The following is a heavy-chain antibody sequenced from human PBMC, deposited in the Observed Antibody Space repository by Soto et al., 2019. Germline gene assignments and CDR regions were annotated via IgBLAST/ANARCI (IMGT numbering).Heavy chain of an antibody. CDR2: TSYDGSKK. J-gene: IGHJ4*02. CDR1: GFTFSSYA. Sequence: QVQLVESGGGVVQPGRSLRLSCAASGFTFSSYAMHWVCQAPGKGLEWVAVTSYDGSKKYYADSVKGRFTISRDNSKNTLFLQMNSLRAEDTAVYYCARESYHFDYWGQGSLVTVSS. V-gene: IGHV3-30-3*01. CDR3: ARESYHFDY.